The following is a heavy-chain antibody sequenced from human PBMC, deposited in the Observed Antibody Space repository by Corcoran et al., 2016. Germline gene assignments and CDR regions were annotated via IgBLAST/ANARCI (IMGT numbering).Heavy chain of an antibody. D-gene: IGHD1-26*01. CDR3: ARDMYSANGERYYYGMDV. CDR1: GYTFTSYY. J-gene: IGHJ6*02. V-gene: IGHV1-46*01. CDR2: INPSGGST. Sequence: QVQLVQSGAEVKKPGASVKVSCKASGYTFTSYYMHWVRQAPGQGLEWMGIINPSGGSTSYAQKFQGRVTMTRDTSTSTVYMELSSLRSEDTAVYYCARDMYSANGERYYYGMDVWGQGTTVTVSS.